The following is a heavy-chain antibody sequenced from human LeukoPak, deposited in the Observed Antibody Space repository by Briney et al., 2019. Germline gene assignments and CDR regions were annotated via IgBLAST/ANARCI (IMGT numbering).Heavy chain of an antibody. CDR1: GGTFSSYA. J-gene: IGHJ4*02. CDR3: ARDLEDGYNYY. V-gene: IGHV1-69*04. Sequence: SVKVSCKASGGTFSSYAISWVRQAPGQGLEWMGRIIPILGIANYAQKFQGRVTITADKSTSTAYMELSSPRSEDTAVYYCARDLEDGYNYYWGQGTLVTVSS. CDR2: IIPILGIA. D-gene: IGHD5-24*01.